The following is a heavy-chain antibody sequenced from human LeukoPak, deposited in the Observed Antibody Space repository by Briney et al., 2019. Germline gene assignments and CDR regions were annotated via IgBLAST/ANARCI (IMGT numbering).Heavy chain of an antibody. CDR3: ARVGGASLDF. J-gene: IGHJ6*02. Sequence: SGTLSLTCTVSGGSIISYCWTWIRQPPGKGLEYIGYIYDSGSTNYNPSLKSRVTISVDTSKNQFSLKLNSVTAADTAVYYCARVGGASLDFWGQGTTVTVSS. V-gene: IGHV4-59*01. D-gene: IGHD2-2*01. CDR2: IYDSGST. CDR1: GGSIISYC.